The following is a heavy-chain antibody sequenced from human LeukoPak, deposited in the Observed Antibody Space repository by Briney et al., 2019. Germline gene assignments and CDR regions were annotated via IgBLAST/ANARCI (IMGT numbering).Heavy chain of an antibody. CDR2: ISTSSNDI. CDR3: ARDNGGAFDI. D-gene: IGHD2-8*01. V-gene: IGHV3-48*01. J-gene: IGHJ3*02. Sequence: GGSLRLSCAASGFTFSAYSMNWVRQAPGKGLEWVSFISTSSNDIYYADSVKGRFTISRDNAKNTLYLQMNSLRADDTAVYYCARDNGGAFDIWGQGTMVTVSS. CDR1: GFTFSAYS.